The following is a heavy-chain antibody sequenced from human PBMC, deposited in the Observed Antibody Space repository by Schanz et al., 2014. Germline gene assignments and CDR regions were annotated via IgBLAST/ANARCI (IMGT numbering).Heavy chain of an antibody. J-gene: IGHJ6*02. CDR3: AKGMGYCSGGTCYDYYYYGLDV. CDR2: IWYDENNK. CDR1: GFTFSSYA. D-gene: IGHD2-15*01. V-gene: IGHV3-33*06. Sequence: QVQLLQFGGGVVQPGRSLRLSCAASGFTFSSYAMHWVRQAPGKGLEWVAVIWYDENNKYYADSVKGRFTMSRDNSKNTLYLQMNSLSADDTAVFYCAKGMGYCSGGTCYDYYYYGLDVWGQGTTVTVSS.